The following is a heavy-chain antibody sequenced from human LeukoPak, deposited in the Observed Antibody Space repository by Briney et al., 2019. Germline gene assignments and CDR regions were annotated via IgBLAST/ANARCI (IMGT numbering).Heavy chain of an antibody. CDR2: IWTDVSNK. CDR3: ARAEYQLPYYFDY. CDR1: GVTFSSYG. V-gene: IGHV3-33*01. D-gene: IGHD2-2*01. J-gene: IGHJ4*02. Sequence: WGSLRLSCTASGVTFSSYGVHWVRQAPGKGLVWVAVIWTDVSNKYYADSVKGRFTISRDNSKNTLYLQMNSLRAEDTAVYYCARAEYQLPYYFDYWGQGTLVTVSS.